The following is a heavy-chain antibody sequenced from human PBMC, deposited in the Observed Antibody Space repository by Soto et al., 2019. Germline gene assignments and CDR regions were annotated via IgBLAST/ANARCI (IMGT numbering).Heavy chain of an antibody. Sequence: ASVKVSCKASGYTFTGYYMHWVRQAPGQGLEWMGWINPNSGGTNYAQKFQGWVTMTRDTSISTAYMELSRLRSDDTAVYYCARELGAATIWFDPWGQGTLVTVSS. CDR1: GYTFTGYY. D-gene: IGHD5-12*01. CDR3: ARELGAATIWFDP. V-gene: IGHV1-2*04. J-gene: IGHJ5*02. CDR2: INPNSGGT.